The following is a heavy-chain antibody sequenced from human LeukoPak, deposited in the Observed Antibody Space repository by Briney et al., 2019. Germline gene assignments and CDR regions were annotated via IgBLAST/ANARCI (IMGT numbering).Heavy chain of an antibody. V-gene: IGHV3-9*01. D-gene: IGHD2-8*01. CDR2: ISWNSGSI. CDR1: GFPFSSYG. J-gene: IGHJ4*02. CDR3: AKGRYCTNGVCYMVLDY. Sequence: PGTSLRLSCAASGFPFSSYGMHWVRQAPGKGLEWVSGISWNSGSIGYADSVKGRFTISRDNAKSSLYLQMNSLRAEDTALYYCAKGRYCTNGVCYMVLDYWGQGTLVTVSS.